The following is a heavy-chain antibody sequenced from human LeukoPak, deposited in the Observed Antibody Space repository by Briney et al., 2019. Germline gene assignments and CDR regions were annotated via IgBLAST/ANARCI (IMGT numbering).Heavy chain of an antibody. CDR2: ISGSGGST. Sequence: GSLRLSCAASGFTFSSYAMSWVRPAPGKGLEWVSAISGSGGSTYYADSVKGRFTISRDNSKNTLYLQMNSLRAEDTAVYYCAKKNRKIVVVPAANDLDYWGQGTLVTVSS. CDR3: AKKNRKIVVVPAANDLDY. CDR1: GFTFSSYA. J-gene: IGHJ4*02. D-gene: IGHD2-2*01. V-gene: IGHV3-23*01.